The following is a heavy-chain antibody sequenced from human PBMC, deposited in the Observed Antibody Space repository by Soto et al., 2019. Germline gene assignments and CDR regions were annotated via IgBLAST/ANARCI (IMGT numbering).Heavy chain of an antibody. Sequence: QVQLVESGGGEVHPGRSLRLSCAASGFTFNTYGMHWVRQAPGKGLEWVAVIWYDGSNKYYADSVKGRFTISRDNSKNTLYMEMNSLRAEDTAVYHCARGGYSAGWTYGMDVWGQGTTVTVS. V-gene: IGHV3-33*01. D-gene: IGHD6-19*01. J-gene: IGHJ6*02. CDR2: IWYDGSNK. CDR3: ARGGYSAGWTYGMDV. CDR1: GFTFNTYG.